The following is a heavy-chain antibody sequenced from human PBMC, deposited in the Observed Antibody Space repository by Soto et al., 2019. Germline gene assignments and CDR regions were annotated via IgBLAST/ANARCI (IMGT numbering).Heavy chain of an antibody. CDR1: GFTFSSYW. J-gene: IGHJ4*02. CDR3: VRDDIGLAIDY. CDR2: INSDGSTT. V-gene: IGHV3-74*01. Sequence: GGSLRLSCAASGFTFSSYWMHWVRRAPGRGLVWVSHINSDGSTTSYADSVEGRFTISRDNAKNTLYLQMNSLRAEDTAVYYCVRDDIGLAIDYWGLGT.